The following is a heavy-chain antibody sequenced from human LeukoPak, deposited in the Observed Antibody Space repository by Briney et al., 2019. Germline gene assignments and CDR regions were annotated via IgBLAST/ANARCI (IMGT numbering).Heavy chain of an antibody. CDR1: GFTFSSYS. V-gene: IGHV3-21*01. D-gene: IGHD4-23*01. Sequence: PGGSLRLSCAASGFTFSSYSMNWVRQAPGKGLEWVSSISSSSSSYIYYADSVKGRFTISRDNAKNSLYLQMNSLRAEDTAVYYCARDASRYGGKSRFDYWGQGTLVTVSS. J-gene: IGHJ4*02. CDR3: ARDASRYGGKSRFDY. CDR2: ISSSSSSYI.